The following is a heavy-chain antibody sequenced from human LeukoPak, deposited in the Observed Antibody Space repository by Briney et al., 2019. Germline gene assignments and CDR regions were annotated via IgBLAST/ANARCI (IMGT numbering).Heavy chain of an antibody. V-gene: IGHV1-24*01. D-gene: IGHD1-26*01. CDR1: GYTLTALS. Sequence: ASVKVSCKVSGYTLTALSIHWVRQDPGKGLEWMGGFDPEHGETIYAQNFQGRVTMTEDTSTDTAYMEQSSLRSEDTAVYYCATDLGGIYDTWGQGTLVTVSS. CDR2: FDPEHGET. CDR3: ATDLGGIYDT. J-gene: IGHJ5*02.